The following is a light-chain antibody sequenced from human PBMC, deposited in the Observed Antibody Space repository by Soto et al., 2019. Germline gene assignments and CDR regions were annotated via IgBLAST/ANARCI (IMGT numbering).Light chain of an antibody. J-gene: IGLJ2*01. CDR2: EVS. V-gene: IGLV2-8*01. CDR1: SSDVGGFNY. Sequence: QSALTQPPSASGSPGQSVTISCTGTSSDVGGFNYVSWYQHHPGKAPKLMIYEVSKRPSGVPDRFSGSKSSNTASLTVSGLQAEDEADYYCSSYAGSNKGVFGGGTKLTVL. CDR3: SSYAGSNKGV.